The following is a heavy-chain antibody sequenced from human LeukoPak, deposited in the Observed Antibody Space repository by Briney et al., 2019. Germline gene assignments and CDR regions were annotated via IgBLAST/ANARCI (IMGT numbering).Heavy chain of an antibody. V-gene: IGHV4-34*01. Sequence: SETLSLTCAVYGGSFSGYYWSWIRQPPGKGLEWIGEINHSGSTNYNPSLKSRVTISVDTSKNQFSLKLSSVTAADTAVYYCARVLLYYDFWSGPAPYYYYGMDVWGQGTTVTVSS. CDR3: ARVLLYYDFWSGPAPYYYYGMDV. D-gene: IGHD3-3*01. CDR1: GGSFSGYY. J-gene: IGHJ6*02. CDR2: INHSGST.